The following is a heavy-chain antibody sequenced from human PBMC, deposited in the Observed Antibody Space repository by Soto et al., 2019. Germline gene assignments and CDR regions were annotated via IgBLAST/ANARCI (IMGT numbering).Heavy chain of an antibody. CDR3: ASSSGNNYGVGTNYYFDY. V-gene: IGHV1-69*06. D-gene: IGHD1-26*01. Sequence: QVQLVQSGAEVKKPGSSVKVSCKTSGGTFSTYSIVWVRQAPGEGLEWMGGIIPIFGTANYAQKFQDRVTITADKSTNTAFMELSILKSADTAMYYCASSSGNNYGVGTNYYFDYWGQGTLVNVSS. CDR1: GGTFSTYS. CDR2: IIPIFGTA. J-gene: IGHJ4*02.